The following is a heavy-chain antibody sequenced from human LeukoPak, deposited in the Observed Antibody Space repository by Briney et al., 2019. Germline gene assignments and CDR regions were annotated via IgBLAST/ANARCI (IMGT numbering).Heavy chain of an antibody. CDR3: AGNSNYLGY. J-gene: IGHJ4*02. CDR1: GASFNGHY. D-gene: IGHD4-11*01. Sequence: SETLSLTCAVSGASFNGHYWTWIRQPPGKGLEWIGEINHGGRTTYYPSLKSRVTISVDTSKNQFSLKLSSVTAADTAVYYCAGNSNYLGYWGQGTLVTVSS. CDR2: INHGGRT. V-gene: IGHV4-34*01.